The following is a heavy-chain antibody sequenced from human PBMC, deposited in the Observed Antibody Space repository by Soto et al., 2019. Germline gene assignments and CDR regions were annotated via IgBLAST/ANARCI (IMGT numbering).Heavy chain of an antibody. V-gene: IGHV1-3*05. D-gene: IGHD2-15*01. CDR1: GYSFTPYP. J-gene: IGHJ5*02. CDR3: AKDGATVGTPRNWFDP. Sequence: QVQLVQSGAEEKKPGASVKVSFKTSGYSFTPYPVHWVRQAPEQSLDGMGWIVTGSGDTKYSEKFQGRVSITRDTSATTVYMELNSLTSEDTAVYYCAKDGATVGTPRNWFDPWGQGTLVTVSS. CDR2: IVTGSGDT.